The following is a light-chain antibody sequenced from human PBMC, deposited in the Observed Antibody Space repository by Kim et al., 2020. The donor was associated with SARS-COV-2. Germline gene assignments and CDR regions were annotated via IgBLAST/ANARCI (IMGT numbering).Light chain of an antibody. CDR2: GDH. Sequence: QSVLTQPPSVSGTPGQRIIITCSGSSTNIGRHTLDWYQLLPGSAPRLLISGDHPRPSGVPDRFSASKSGTSGSLAISGLQPEDEADYYCSAWDDVSDALLFGGGTQLTVL. CDR1: STNIGRHT. V-gene: IGLV1-44*01. J-gene: IGLJ2*01. CDR3: SAWDDVSDALL.